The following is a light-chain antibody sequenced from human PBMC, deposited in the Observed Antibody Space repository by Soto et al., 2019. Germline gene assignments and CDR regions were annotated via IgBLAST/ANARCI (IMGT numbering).Light chain of an antibody. CDR3: QLWDSSIDQGV. J-gene: IGLJ3*02. CDR1: RIGTNA. CDR2: YDS. Sequence: SSDLTQPPSVSVAPEKTATITCGGDRIGTNAVHWYQQKPGQAPLLVVYYDSDRPSGIPERISGSTSGNTATLTISRVEAGDEADYYCQLWDSSIDQGVFGGGTKLTVL. V-gene: IGLV3-21*03.